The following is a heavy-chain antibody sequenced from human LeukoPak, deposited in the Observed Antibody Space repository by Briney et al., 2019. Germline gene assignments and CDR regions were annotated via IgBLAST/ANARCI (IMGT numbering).Heavy chain of an antibody. Sequence: SETLSLTCAVSGGSISSGGYSWGWIRQPPGKGLEWIGYIYHSGSTYYNPSLKSRVTISVDRSKNQFSLKLSSVTAADTAVYYCAGYSGSLQYFQHWGQGTLVTVSS. J-gene: IGHJ1*01. D-gene: IGHD1-26*01. CDR3: AGYSGSLQYFQH. CDR2: IYHSGST. V-gene: IGHV4-30-2*01. CDR1: GGSISSGGYS.